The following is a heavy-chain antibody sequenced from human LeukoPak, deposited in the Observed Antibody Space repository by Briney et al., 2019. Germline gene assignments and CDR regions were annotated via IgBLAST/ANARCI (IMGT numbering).Heavy chain of an antibody. CDR2: IWYDGSNK. Sequence: QSGGSLRLSCAASGFTFSSYGMHWVRQAPGKGLEWVAVIWYDGSNKYYADSVKGRFTISRDNSKNTLYLQMNSLRAEDTAVYYCAKVAPSSGWYFDYWGQGTLVTVSS. D-gene: IGHD6-25*01. CDR1: GFTFSSYG. J-gene: IGHJ4*02. CDR3: AKVAPSSGWYFDY. V-gene: IGHV3-33*06.